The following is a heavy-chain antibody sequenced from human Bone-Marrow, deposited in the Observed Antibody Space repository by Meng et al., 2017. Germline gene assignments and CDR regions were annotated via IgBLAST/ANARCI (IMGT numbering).Heavy chain of an antibody. J-gene: IGHJ4*02. CDR2: ISYDGSNE. CDR1: GFTFSNCG. V-gene: IGHV3-30*18. D-gene: IGHD3-22*01. CDR3: AKGPYDSRGYLPFDY. Sequence: QVQLVESGGGVVQPGRSLRLSCAASGFTFSNCGMHWVRQAPGKGLEWVALISYDGSNEYYADSVKGRFIISRDNSKNTLYLQMNGLRAEDTAVYYCAKGPYDSRGYLPFDYWGQGTLVTVSS.